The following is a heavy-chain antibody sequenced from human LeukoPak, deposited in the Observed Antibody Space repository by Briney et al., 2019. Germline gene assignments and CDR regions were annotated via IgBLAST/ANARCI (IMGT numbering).Heavy chain of an antibody. V-gene: IGHV4-4*07. Sequence: SETLSLTCSVSGGSVRNYFWSWIRQPAGKGLEWIGRIYSGGSSNYNPSLKSRVTMSVDTSKNQFSLKLSSVTAADTAVYYCARELTADYWGQGTLVTVSS. J-gene: IGHJ4*02. CDR1: GGSVRNYF. CDR3: ARELTADY. D-gene: IGHD1-14*01. CDR2: IYSGGSS.